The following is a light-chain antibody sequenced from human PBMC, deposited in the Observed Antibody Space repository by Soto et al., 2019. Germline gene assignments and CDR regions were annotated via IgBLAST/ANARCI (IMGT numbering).Light chain of an antibody. J-gene: IGKJ1*01. CDR2: RAS. CDR1: QSPSNG. V-gene: IGKV1-5*01. Sequence: DIQMTQSPSTLPASVGDRVTITCRASQSPSNGVAWYQQKPATDPTLLLCRASTLESGVPSRFSRSGSGTEFTLTVSSLQPDAFATYYCQQYMSYSFGQGTKVDSK. CDR3: QQYMSYS.